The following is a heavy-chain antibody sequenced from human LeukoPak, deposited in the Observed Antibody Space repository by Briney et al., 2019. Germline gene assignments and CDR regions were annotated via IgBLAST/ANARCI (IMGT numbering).Heavy chain of an antibody. CDR1: GCSIRSSSYY. Sequence: SETLSLTCSVYGCSIRSSSYYWAWIRQPPGKGLEWIATGHYSGSTFYNPSLKSRLTLSIDTSKNLFSLQVTSVTAADTAMYYCVRRQGAFGRYEWANWFDPWGQGTLVTVSS. V-gene: IGHV4-39*01. J-gene: IGHJ5*02. CDR3: VRRQGAFGRYEWANWFDP. CDR2: GHYSGST. D-gene: IGHD1-26*01.